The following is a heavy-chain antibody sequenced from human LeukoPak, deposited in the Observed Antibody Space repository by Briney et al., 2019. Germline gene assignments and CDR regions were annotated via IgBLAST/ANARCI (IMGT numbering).Heavy chain of an antibody. V-gene: IGHV4-59*04. D-gene: IGHD5/OR15-5a*01. CDR3: ATLVSTRYYFDY. J-gene: IGHJ4*02. CDR2: TYHSGIT. CDR1: GGSISSYY. Sequence: PSETLSLTCTVSGGSISSYYWGWIRQPPGKGLEWIGNTYHSGITYYNHFNSSLKSRVTISIDTSKNQFSLRLTSVTAADTAVYFCATLVSTRYYFDYWGQGTLVTVSS.